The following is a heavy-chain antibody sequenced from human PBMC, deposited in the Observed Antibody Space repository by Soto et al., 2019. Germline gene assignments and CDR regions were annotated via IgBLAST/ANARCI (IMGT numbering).Heavy chain of an antibody. CDR2: IIPMFGTA. Sequence: QVQLVQSGAEVKKPESSVKVSCKAPGGTFSTYAISWVRQAPGQGLEWMGGIIPMFGTANYAQRFLDRVTITADESTNTVYVELISLRSEDTAVYFCASGILLWLRRINNGYSGWGQGTLVTVSS. V-gene: IGHV1-69*12. CDR3: ASGILLWLRRINNGYSG. CDR1: GGTFSTYA. D-gene: IGHD5-12*01. J-gene: IGHJ4*02.